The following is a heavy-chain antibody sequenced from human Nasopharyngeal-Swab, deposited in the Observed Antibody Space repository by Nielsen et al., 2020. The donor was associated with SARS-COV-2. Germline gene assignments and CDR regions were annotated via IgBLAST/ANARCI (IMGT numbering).Heavy chain of an antibody. CDR1: GYTFTSYA. J-gene: IGHJ6*02. CDR2: INTNTGNP. CDR3: ARDPEFRPPYYYYGMDV. D-gene: IGHD3-10*01. Sequence: ASVKVSCKASGYTFTSYAMNWVRQAPGQGLEWMGWINTNTGNPTYAQGFTGRFVFSLDTSVSTAYLQISSLKAEDTAVYYCARDPEFRPPYYYYGMDVWGRGTTVTVSS. V-gene: IGHV7-4-1*02.